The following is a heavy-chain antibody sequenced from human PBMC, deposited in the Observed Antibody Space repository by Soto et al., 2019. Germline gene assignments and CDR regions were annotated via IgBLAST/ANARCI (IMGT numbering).Heavy chain of an antibody. CDR1: GGSLSSYY. D-gene: IGHD1-1*01. CDR3: ARRYGYSFDY. J-gene: IGHJ4*02. V-gene: IGHV4-59*08. CDR2: IYYSGST. Sequence: PSDTLSLTCTVSGGSLSSYYWSWIRQPPGKGLEWIGYIYYSGSTNYNPSLKSRVTISVDTSKNQFSLKLSSVTAADTAVYYCARRYGYSFDYWGQGIQVTVSS.